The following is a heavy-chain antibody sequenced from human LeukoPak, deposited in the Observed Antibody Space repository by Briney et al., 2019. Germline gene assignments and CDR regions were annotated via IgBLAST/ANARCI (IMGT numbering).Heavy chain of an antibody. CDR1: GFTFSIYW. CDR2: IKQDGSEK. J-gene: IGHJ4*02. V-gene: IGHV3-7*01. D-gene: IGHD6-19*01. Sequence: PGGSLRLSCAASGFTFSIYWMSWVRQAPGKGLEWVANIKQDGSEKYYVDSVKGRFTISRDNAKNSLYLQMNSLRAEDTAVYYCARVRAVAGLDYWGQGTLVTVSS. CDR3: ARVRAVAGLDY.